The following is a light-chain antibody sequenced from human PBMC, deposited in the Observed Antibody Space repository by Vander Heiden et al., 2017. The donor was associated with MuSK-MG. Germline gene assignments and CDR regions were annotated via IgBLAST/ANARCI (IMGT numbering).Light chain of an antibody. V-gene: IGKV3-11*01. CDR3: VQRCNWPHT. CDR1: QSASSY. J-gene: IGKJ5*01. CDR2: EAS. Sequence: EIVLTQAPTHPSLLPGEAAILPRRARQSASSYVAWYQQNSVQAPRLLIYEASNRATRIPARVTGRGSGTDCTLTSRSLEPEDCAVYYCVQRCNWPHTFGQGTRLEIK.